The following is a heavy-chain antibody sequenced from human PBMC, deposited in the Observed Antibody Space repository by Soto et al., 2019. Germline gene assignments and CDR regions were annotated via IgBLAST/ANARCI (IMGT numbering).Heavy chain of an antibody. CDR2: ISGTGSST. CDR1: GFTFSTSA. J-gene: IGHJ4*02. Sequence: GVLMLSFAGSGFTFSTSAMSWVRQVPGKGLEWVSGISGTGSSTYYADSVKGRFSISRDNSKNTVYLQMNSLRADDKAEYYCAKGRQWLVYYFDYWGPGILVTVYS. V-gene: IGHV3-23*01. CDR3: AKGRQWLVYYFDY. D-gene: IGHD6-19*01.